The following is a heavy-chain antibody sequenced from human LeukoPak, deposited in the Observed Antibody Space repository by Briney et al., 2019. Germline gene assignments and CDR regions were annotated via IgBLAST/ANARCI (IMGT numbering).Heavy chain of an antibody. CDR2: ISSSGSTI. CDR1: GFTFSSYE. CDR3: ARGLATTPSDY. Sequence: GGSLRLSCAASGFTFSSYEMNWVRQDPGKGLEWVSYISSSGSTIYYADSVTGRFTISRDNAKNSLYLQMNSLRAEDTAVYYCARGLATTPSDYWGRGPLVTVSS. V-gene: IGHV3-48*03. J-gene: IGHJ4*02. D-gene: IGHD5-24*01.